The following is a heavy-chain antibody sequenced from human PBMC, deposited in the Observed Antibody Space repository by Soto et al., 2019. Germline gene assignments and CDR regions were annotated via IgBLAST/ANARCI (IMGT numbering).Heavy chain of an antibody. J-gene: IGHJ4*02. D-gene: IGHD5-18*01. CDR2: IRNKGNNYAT. V-gene: IGHV3-73*01. CDR1: GFTFSDSA. CDR3: TSRRDWTAVDPLDY. Sequence: PGGSLRLSCAASGFTFSDSAMHWVRQASGKGLEWVGRIRNKGNNYATAYTASVKGRFTISRDDSKNTVCLQMNSLKIDDTAVYYCTSRRDWTAVDPLDYWGLGTLVTVSS.